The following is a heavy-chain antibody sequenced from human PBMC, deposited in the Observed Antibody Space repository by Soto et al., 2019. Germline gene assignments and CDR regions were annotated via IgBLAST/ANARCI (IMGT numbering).Heavy chain of an antibody. CDR1: GYTFTGYY. Sequence: GASVKVSCKASGYTFTGYYMHWVRQAPGQGLEWMGWINPNSGGTNYAQKFQGWVTMTRDTSISTAYMELSRLRSDDTAVYYCARGKGSGYYIDYYYYGMDVWGQGTTVTVSS. V-gene: IGHV1-2*04. D-gene: IGHD3-3*01. J-gene: IGHJ6*02. CDR2: INPNSGGT. CDR3: ARGKGSGYYIDYYYYGMDV.